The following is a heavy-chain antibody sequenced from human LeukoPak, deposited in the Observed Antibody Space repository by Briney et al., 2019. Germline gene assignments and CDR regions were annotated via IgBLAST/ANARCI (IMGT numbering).Heavy chain of an antibody. Sequence: GGSLRLSCAASGFTFSSDWMHWVRQAPGKGLVWVSRINSDGSSTSYADSVRGRFSISRDNAKNTLYLQMNSLRAEDTAVYYCARVGRRYFDWSRTNYYMDVWGKGTTVTISS. D-gene: IGHD3-9*01. CDR3: ARVGRRYFDWSRTNYYMDV. J-gene: IGHJ6*03. CDR2: INSDGSST. V-gene: IGHV3-74*01. CDR1: GFTFSSDW.